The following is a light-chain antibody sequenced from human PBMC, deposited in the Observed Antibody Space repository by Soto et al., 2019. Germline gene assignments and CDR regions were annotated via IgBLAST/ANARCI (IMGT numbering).Light chain of an antibody. CDR1: QGIKSD. J-gene: IGKJ1*01. Sequence: AIQMTQFPSSLSASGGDRVTITCRAGQGIKSDLAWYQQKPGKAPKLLIYAASSLQSGVPSRFSGSGSGTDFTLTITSLQPEDFATYYCLQDYDYPRTFGQGTNVEIK. V-gene: IGKV1-6*02. CDR3: LQDYDYPRT. CDR2: AAS.